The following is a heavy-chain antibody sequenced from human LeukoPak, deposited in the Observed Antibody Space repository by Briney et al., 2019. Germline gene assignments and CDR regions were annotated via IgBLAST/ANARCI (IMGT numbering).Heavy chain of an antibody. V-gene: IGHV1-18*01. CDR2: ISAYNGDT. CDR3: ARGGRDILTAFYDH. CDR1: GYTFTNYG. Sequence: GASVKVSCKTSGYTFTNYGINWVRQAPGQGLQWMGWISAYNGDTNYAPKFQGRVSITTDTSTSTAYLDLRSLRSDDTAIYYCARGGRDILTAFYDHWVQGTLVTVSS. J-gene: IGHJ5*02. D-gene: IGHD3-9*01.